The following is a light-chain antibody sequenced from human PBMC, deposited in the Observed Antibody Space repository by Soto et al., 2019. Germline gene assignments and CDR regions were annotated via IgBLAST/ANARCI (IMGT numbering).Light chain of an antibody. CDR3: VQYNNCPPLT. CDR2: AAS. V-gene: IGKV1-17*01. Sequence: DIQMTQSPASLSASVGDRVTISCRASQGVRNNLAWYQQKPGKAPKLLIYAASTRASGVPSRFSGSGSGTEFTLTISSLQPEDFAAYYCVQYNNCPPLTFGGGTKVEIK. J-gene: IGKJ4*01. CDR1: QGVRNN.